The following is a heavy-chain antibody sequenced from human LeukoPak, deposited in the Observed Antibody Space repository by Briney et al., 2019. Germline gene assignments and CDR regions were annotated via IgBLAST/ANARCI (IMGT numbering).Heavy chain of an antibody. Sequence: AGGSLRLSCAASGFTFDDYAMHWVRQAPGKGLEWVSGISWNSGSIGYADSVKGRFTISRDNAKNSLYLQMNSLRAEDTALYYCAKALHSSGWTDFDYWGQGTLVTVSS. CDR3: AKALHSSGWTDFDY. D-gene: IGHD6-19*01. CDR1: GFTFDDYA. J-gene: IGHJ4*02. V-gene: IGHV3-9*01. CDR2: ISWNSGSI.